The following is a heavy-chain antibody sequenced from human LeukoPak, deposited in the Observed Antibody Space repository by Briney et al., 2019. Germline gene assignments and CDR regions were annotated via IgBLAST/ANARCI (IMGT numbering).Heavy chain of an antibody. CDR2: ICAGGGVT. Sequence: GGSLRLSCAASGFTFSNFAMSWVRQAPGKGLEWVSNICAGGGVTFYADSVKGRFTISRENSKNTLYLKMTSLRAEDTAVYYCTNDQTGDGYNSIWGQGTLVTVSS. CDR1: GFTFSNFA. CDR3: TNDQTGDGYNSI. J-gene: IGHJ4*02. V-gene: IGHV3-23*01. D-gene: IGHD5-24*01.